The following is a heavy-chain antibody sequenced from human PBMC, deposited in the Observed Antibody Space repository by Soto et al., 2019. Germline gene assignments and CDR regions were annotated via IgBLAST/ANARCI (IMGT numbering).Heavy chain of an antibody. CDR3: ARAGGITMIGGAFDI. V-gene: IGHV3-53*02. D-gene: IGHD3-22*01. CDR1: GFTVSSNY. J-gene: IGHJ3*02. CDR2: IYSGGST. Sequence: EVQLVETGGGLIQPGGSLRLSCAASGFTVSSNYMSWVRQAPGKGLEWVSVIYSGGSTYYADSVKGRFTISRDNSKNTLYLQMNSLRAEDTAVYYCARAGGITMIGGAFDIWGQGTMVTVSS.